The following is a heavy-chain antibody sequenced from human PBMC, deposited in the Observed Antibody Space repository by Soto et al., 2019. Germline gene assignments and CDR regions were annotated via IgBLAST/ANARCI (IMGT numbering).Heavy chain of an antibody. D-gene: IGHD6-19*01. V-gene: IGHV4-59*01. CDR3: ARDSFPPYSSASKGFDF. Sequence: SETLSLTCTVSGGSISSSYWNWIRQSPGKGLEWIASLDYSGTTNYNPSLTSRITTSVDPSKKQFSLKMRSVTAADTAVYYCARDSFPPYSSASKGFDFWGQGAQVTVSS. CDR2: LDYSGTT. J-gene: IGHJ4*02. CDR1: GGSISSSY.